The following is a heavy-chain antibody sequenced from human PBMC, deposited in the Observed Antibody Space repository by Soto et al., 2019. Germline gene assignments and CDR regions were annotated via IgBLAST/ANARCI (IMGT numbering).Heavy chain of an antibody. CDR2: ISGSDGST. V-gene: IGHV3-23*01. Sequence: PGGSLRLSCAASGPTFNSYAMSWVRQAPGKGLEWVSAISGSDGSTYYADSVKGRFTISRDNSKNTLYLQMSSLRAEDTAVYYCASPPRATVTDNIFDYWGQGTLVTVSS. CDR3: ASPPRATVTDNIFDY. J-gene: IGHJ4*02. CDR1: GPTFNSYA. D-gene: IGHD4-17*01.